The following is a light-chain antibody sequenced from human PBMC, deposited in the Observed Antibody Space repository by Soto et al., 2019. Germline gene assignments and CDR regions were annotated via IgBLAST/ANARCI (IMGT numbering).Light chain of an antibody. CDR2: DTN. J-gene: IGLJ1*01. CDR1: SRYVGNYTF. V-gene: IGLV2-14*01. CDR3: VSYTTSASYV. Sequence: QSALTQPASVYESPGQAITLSCTGTSRYVGNYTFVSWYRQHPGKAPKLMIYDTNNRHSGVSTRFSGSKSGNTASLTISGLQAEDEADYCCVSYTTSASYVFGTGTKVTVL.